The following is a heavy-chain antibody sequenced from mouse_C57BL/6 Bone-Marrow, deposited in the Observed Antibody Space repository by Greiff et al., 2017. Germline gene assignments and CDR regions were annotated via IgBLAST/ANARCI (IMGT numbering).Heavy chain of an antibody. J-gene: IGHJ4*01. Sequence: QVQLKESGPGLVAPSQSLSIPCTVSGFSLTSYGVDWVRQSPGKGLEWLGVIWGVGSTNYNSALKSRLSISKDNSKSQFFLKMNSLQTDDTAMYYCATYYYCSFYAMDYWGQGTSVTVSS. V-gene: IGHV2-6*01. CDR3: ATYYYCSFYAMDY. CDR2: IWGVGST. D-gene: IGHD1-1*01. CDR1: GFSLTSYG.